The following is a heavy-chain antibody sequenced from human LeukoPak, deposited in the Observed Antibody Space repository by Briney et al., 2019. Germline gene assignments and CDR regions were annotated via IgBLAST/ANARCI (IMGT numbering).Heavy chain of an antibody. D-gene: IGHD3-10*01. V-gene: IGHV4-34*01. CDR1: GGSFSGYY. Sequence: SETLSLTCAVYGGSFSGYYWSWIRQPPGKGLEWIGEINHSGSTNYNPSLKSRVTISVDTSKNQFSLKLSSVTAADTAVCYCARHGPRYGSGSYYYFDYWGQGTLVTVSS. CDR3: ARHGPRYGSGSYYYFDY. CDR2: INHSGST. J-gene: IGHJ4*02.